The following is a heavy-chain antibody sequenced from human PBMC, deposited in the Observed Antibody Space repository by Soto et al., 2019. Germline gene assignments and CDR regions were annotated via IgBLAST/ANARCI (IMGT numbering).Heavy chain of an antibody. CDR2: TSFGSTWSS. J-gene: IGHJ5*02. CDR3: ARFSRPEWLVLYFEP. V-gene: IGHV6-1*01. Sequence: RPLALPFTIPRGSGSSINSAGSWIRQSPSRGLEWLGRTSFGSTWSSDYAPSVKGRINITADPSKNQFSLQLHSVTADDTAVYFCARFSRPEWLVLYFEPWYQGPPVTLAS. CDR1: RGSGSSINSA. D-gene: IGHD6-19*01.